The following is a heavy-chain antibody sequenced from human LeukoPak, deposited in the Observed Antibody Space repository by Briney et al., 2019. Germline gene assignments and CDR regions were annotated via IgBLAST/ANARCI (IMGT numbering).Heavy chain of an antibody. V-gene: IGHV2-70*11. Sequence: ESGPTLVNPTQTLTLTCTFSGFSLSTRGMCVSWIRQPPGKALEWLARIDWDDDKYYSTSLKTRLTISKDTSKNQVVLTMTNMDPVDTATYYCARIAPDYGSGSHLDYWGQGTLVTVSS. CDR3: ARIAPDYGSGSHLDY. CDR1: GFSLSTRGMC. CDR2: IDWDDDK. J-gene: IGHJ4*02. D-gene: IGHD3-10*01.